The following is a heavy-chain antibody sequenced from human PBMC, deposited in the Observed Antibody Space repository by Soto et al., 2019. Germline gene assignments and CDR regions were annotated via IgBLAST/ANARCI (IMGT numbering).Heavy chain of an antibody. CDR2: ISSSSSYI. J-gene: IGHJ4*02. D-gene: IGHD6-13*01. CDR1: GFTFSSYS. V-gene: IGHV3-21*01. Sequence: EVQLVESGGGLVKPGGSLRLSCAASGFTFSSYSMNWVRQAPGKGLEWVSSISSSSSYIYYADSVKGRFTISRDNAKNSLYLQMNSLRAEDTAVYYCARENSIAAAASNDWGQGTLVTVSS. CDR3: ARENSIAAAASND.